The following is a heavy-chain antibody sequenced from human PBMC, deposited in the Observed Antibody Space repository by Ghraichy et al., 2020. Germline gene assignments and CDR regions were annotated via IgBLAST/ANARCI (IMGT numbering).Heavy chain of an antibody. D-gene: IGHD2-21*01. CDR3: ARCGGDSYSYYYYYMDV. CDR2: IYYSGST. J-gene: IGHJ6*03. V-gene: IGHV4-59*01. CDR1: GGSISTYY. Sequence: SETLSLTCTVSGGSISTYYWSWIRQPPGKGLEWIGCIYYSGSTNYNPSLKSRVTISVDTSKNQFSLKLSSVTAADTAVYYCARCGGDSYSYYYYYMDVWGKGTTVTVSS.